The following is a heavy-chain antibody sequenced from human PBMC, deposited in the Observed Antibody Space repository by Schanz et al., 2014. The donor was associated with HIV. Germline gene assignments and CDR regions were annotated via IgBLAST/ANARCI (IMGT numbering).Heavy chain of an antibody. CDR1: GFTFSSYS. CDR2: ISSSSSSI. CDR3: ARDSYYDRSRYSGYYYYGMDV. J-gene: IGHJ6*02. D-gene: IGHD3-9*01. Sequence: VQLVESGGGVVQPGRSLRLSCAASGFTFSSYSMNWVRQAPGKGLEWVSYISSSSSSIYYADSVKGRFTISRDNAKNSLYLQMSSLRAEDTAVYYCARDSYYDRSRYSGYYYYGMDVWGQGTTVTVS. V-gene: IGHV3-48*01.